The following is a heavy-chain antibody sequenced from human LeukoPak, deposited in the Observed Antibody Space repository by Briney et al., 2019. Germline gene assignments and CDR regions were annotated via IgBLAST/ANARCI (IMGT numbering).Heavy chain of an antibody. V-gene: IGHV1-2*02. CDR3: ARALDYSAGLQDS. CDR1: GYIFTDYY. CDR2: IVPNNGDT. Sequence: ASVKVSRKASGYIFTDYYIHWLRQAPGQGLEWMGWIVPNNGDTNYAQKFKDRVTMTRDTSISTAYMDLSGLQSDDTAVYYCARALDYSAGLQDSWGQGTLVTVSS. D-gene: IGHD3/OR15-3a*01. J-gene: IGHJ4*02.